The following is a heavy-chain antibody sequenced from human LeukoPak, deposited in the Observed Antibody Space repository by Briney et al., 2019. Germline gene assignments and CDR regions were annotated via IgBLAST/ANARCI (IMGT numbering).Heavy chain of an antibody. D-gene: IGHD4-17*01. J-gene: IGHJ2*01. Sequence: SETLSLTCIVSGGSISSYYWSWIRQPPGKGLEWIGYIYNSGSTNYNPSLESRITISVDTSKNQFSLKLSSVTAADTVVYYCARGLGDYVEDWYFDLWGRGTLVTVSS. CDR3: ARGLGDYVEDWYFDL. V-gene: IGHV4-59*01. CDR1: GGSISSYY. CDR2: IYNSGST.